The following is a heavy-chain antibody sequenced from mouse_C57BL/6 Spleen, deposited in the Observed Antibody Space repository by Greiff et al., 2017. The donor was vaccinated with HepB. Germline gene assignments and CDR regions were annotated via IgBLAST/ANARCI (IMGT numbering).Heavy chain of an antibody. J-gene: IGHJ2*01. CDR1: GFTFSDYG. D-gene: IGHD1-1*01. CDR2: ISSGSSTI. V-gene: IGHV5-17*01. Sequence: EVKLMESGGGLVKPGGSLKLSCAASGFTFSDYGMHWVRQAPEKGLEWVAYISSGSSTIYYADTVKGRFTISRDNAKNTLFLQMTSLRSEATAMYYCARDYYYGYFDYWGQGTTLTVSS. CDR3: ARDYYYGYFDY.